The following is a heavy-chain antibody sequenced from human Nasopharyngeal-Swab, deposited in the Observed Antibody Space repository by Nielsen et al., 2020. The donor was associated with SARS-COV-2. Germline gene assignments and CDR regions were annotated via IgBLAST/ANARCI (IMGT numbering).Heavy chain of an antibody. Sequence: GGSLRLSCAASGFTFSGSAMHWVRQASGKGLEWVGRIRSKANSYATAYAASVKGRFTISRDDSKNTAYLQMNSLKTEDTAVYYCTRRAESGDDAFDIWGQGTMVTASS. CDR2: IRSKANSYAT. J-gene: IGHJ3*02. CDR1: GFTFSGSA. D-gene: IGHD3-10*01. CDR3: TRRAESGDDAFDI. V-gene: IGHV3-73*01.